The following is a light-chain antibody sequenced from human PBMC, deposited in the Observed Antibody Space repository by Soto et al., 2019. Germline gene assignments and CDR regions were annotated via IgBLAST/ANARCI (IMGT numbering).Light chain of an antibody. CDR3: QNYNNWPLT. V-gene: IGKV3-15*01. CDR2: GEA. Sequence: EIVMTQSPATLSVSPGATATLSCRASQNIGTNLAWYQHKPGQPPSLLIYGEATGATGVPDRLSGSGSGTQLNLTISSLQPEDFAVYYCQNYNNWPLTFGGGTKVDIK. CDR1: QNIGTN. J-gene: IGKJ4*01.